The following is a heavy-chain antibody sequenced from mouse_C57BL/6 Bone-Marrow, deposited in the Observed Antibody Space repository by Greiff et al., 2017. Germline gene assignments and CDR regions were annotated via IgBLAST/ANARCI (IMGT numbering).Heavy chain of an antibody. D-gene: IGHD2-1*01. V-gene: IGHV14-4*01. Sequence: VQLQQSGAELVRPGASVKLSCTASGFNIKDDYMHWVKQRPEQGLEWIGWIEPENGDTEYASKFQGKATITADTSSNTAYLQLSSLTSEDTAVYYCTTHYGNFYAIDYWGQGTSVTVSS. CDR3: TTHYGNFYAIDY. CDR1: GFNIKDDY. J-gene: IGHJ4*01. CDR2: IEPENGDT.